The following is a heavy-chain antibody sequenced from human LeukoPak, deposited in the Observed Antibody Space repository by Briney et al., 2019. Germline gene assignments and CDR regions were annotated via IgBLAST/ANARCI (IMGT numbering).Heavy chain of an antibody. D-gene: IGHD3-22*01. Sequence: GRSLRLSCAASGFTFSSYAMHWVRQAPGKRLEWVALISYDGNNKYYADSVKGRFTISRDNSKNTLYLQMNGLRAEDTAVYYCAMTSYYDTNTYYYPDYWGQGTLVTVSS. CDR1: GFTFSSYA. CDR2: ISYDGNNK. J-gene: IGHJ4*02. V-gene: IGHV3-30-3*01. CDR3: AMTSYYDTNTYYYPDY.